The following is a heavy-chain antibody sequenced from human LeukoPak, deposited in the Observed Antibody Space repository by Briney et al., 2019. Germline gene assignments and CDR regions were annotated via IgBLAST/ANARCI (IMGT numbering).Heavy chain of an antibody. J-gene: IGHJ4*02. CDR1: GYIFTAYY. Sequence: ASVKVSCKSSGYIFTAYYMHWVRQAPGQGLEWMGWINPNSGGTNYAQKFQGRVTMTRDTSISTAYMELSRLRSDDTAVYYCARAYSSSTFDYWGQGTLVTVSS. CDR3: ARAYSSSTFDY. V-gene: IGHV1-2*02. CDR2: INPNSGGT. D-gene: IGHD6-6*01.